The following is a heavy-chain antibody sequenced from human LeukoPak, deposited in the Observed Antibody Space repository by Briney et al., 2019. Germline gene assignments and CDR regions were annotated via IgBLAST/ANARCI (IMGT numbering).Heavy chain of an antibody. CDR2: IRGSGAIT. CDR1: GFSFSIYA. V-gene: IGHV3-23*01. Sequence: PGGSLRLSCTASGFSFSIYALSWVRQAPGKGLEWVSGIRGSGAITYYADSVKGRFTISRDNSRSTLFLHMNSLRAEDTAVYYCAKESGSYLAYFDYWGQGTLVTVSS. CDR3: AKESGSYLAYFDY. J-gene: IGHJ4*02. D-gene: IGHD1-26*01.